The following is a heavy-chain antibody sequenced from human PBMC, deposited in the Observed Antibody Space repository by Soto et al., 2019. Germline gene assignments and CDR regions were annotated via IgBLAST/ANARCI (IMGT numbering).Heavy chain of an antibody. CDR2: IYWDDDK. Sequence: QITLKESGPTLVKPTQTLTLTCTFSGFSLSADGVGVGWIRQPPGKALEWLALIYWDDDKRYRPSLKSRLTITKNTSNTHALLTMTTTDPVDTATYYCAHAYGGTSWPNDAFDVWGQGTVVTVSS. CDR3: AHAYGGTSWPNDAFDV. V-gene: IGHV2-5*02. CDR1: GFSLSADGVG. D-gene: IGHD2-2*01. J-gene: IGHJ3*01.